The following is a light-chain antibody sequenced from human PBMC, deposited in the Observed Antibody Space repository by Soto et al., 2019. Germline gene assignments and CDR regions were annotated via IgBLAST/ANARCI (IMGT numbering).Light chain of an antibody. V-gene: IGLV2-23*01. CDR3: CSYADSSTYV. CDR2: EDT. J-gene: IGLJ1*01. CDR1: SSDVGNYNL. Sequence: QSVLTXLASVSGAPGQSISISCTGTSSDVGNYNLVSWYQQHPGKAPKLIIYEDTKRPSGVSNRFSGSKSGNTASLTISGLQAEDEADYYCCSYADSSTYVFGTGTKVTVL.